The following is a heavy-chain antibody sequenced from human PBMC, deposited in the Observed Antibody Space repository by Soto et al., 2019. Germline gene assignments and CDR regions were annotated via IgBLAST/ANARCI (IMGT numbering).Heavy chain of an antibody. Sequence: QVQLVESGGGVVQPGRSLRLSCAASGFSLSTYGMYWVRQAPGKGLEWVAVMWHDGSNKDYADSVKGRFTISRDNSKNTLYLKMHSLRAQDTAVYYSAREQQWVVYGASDIWGQGTMVTVSS. CDR3: AREQQWVVYGASDI. D-gene: IGHD6-19*01. V-gene: IGHV3-33*01. CDR2: MWHDGSNK. CDR1: GFSLSTYG. J-gene: IGHJ3*02.